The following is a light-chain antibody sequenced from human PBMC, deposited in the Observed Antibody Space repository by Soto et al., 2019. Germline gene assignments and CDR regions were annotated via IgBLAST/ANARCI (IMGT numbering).Light chain of an antibody. Sequence: EIEMTQSPATLSVSPGERVTISCRASQSVKSNLAWYQQKFGQAPRLLIYGASTRATGVPARFSGSGSGTEFTLTISSLQSEDFAVYYCQHYNNWPPWTFGQGTKVEI. V-gene: IGKV3-15*01. CDR2: GAS. CDR1: QSVKSN. CDR3: QHYNNWPPWT. J-gene: IGKJ1*01.